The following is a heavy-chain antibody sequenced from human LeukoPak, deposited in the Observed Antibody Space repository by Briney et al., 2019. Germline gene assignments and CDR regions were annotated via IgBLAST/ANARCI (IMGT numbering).Heavy chain of an antibody. Sequence: GGSLRLSCAASGFTFSSYAMSWVRQAPGRGLEWVSAISGSGDLTYYADSVKGRFTISRDNSKNTLYLQMDSLRVEDTAVYYCARDISGDYWGQGTLVTVSS. CDR2: ISGSGDLT. V-gene: IGHV3-23*01. CDR3: ARDISGDY. J-gene: IGHJ4*02. CDR1: GFTFSSYA. D-gene: IGHD3-10*01.